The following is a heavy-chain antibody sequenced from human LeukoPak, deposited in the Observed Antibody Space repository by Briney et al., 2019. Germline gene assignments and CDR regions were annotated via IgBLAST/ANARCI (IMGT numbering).Heavy chain of an antibody. CDR2: IYHSGST. Sequence: SETLSLTCAVSGGSISSGGYSWSWIRQPPGKGLEWIGYIYHSGSTYYNPSLKSRVTISVDRSKNQFSLKLSSVTAADTAVYYCARLGSSSSSVDYWGQGTLVTVSS. D-gene: IGHD6-6*01. J-gene: IGHJ4*02. CDR3: ARLGSSSSSVDY. CDR1: GGSISSGGYS. V-gene: IGHV4-30-2*01.